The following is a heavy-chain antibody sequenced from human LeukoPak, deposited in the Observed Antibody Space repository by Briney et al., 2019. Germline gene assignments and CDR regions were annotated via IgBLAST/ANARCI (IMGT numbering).Heavy chain of an antibody. CDR2: IYPGESDT. Sequence: GESLKISCKASGYSFTNYWIGWVRQMPGKGLEWMGIIYPGESDTRYSPSFQGQVTISADKSISTAYLQRSSLQASDTAMCYCATYAGSSSKYFQDWGQGTLVTVSS. D-gene: IGHD3-10*01. J-gene: IGHJ1*01. CDR3: ATYAGSSSKYFQD. CDR1: GYSFTNYW. V-gene: IGHV5-51*01.